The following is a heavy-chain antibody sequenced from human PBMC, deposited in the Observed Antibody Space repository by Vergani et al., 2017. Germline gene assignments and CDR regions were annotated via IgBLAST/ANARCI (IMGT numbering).Heavy chain of an antibody. CDR1: GFTVSSKY. Sequence: EVQVVETGGGLVQPGGSLRLSCAASGFTVSSKYMSWVRQAPGKGLEWVSVIYSGGSTYYADSVKGRFIISRDNSKNTLYLQMNSLRAEDTAVYYCAKLSSSWHYFDYWGQGTLVTVSS. J-gene: IGHJ4*02. D-gene: IGHD6-13*01. CDR3: AKLSSSWHYFDY. V-gene: IGHV3-66*04. CDR2: IYSGGST.